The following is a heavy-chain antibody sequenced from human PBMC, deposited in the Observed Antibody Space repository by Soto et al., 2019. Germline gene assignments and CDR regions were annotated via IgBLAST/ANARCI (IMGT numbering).Heavy chain of an antibody. D-gene: IGHD2-2*02. V-gene: IGHV1-69*05. CDR2: IIPIFGTA. J-gene: IGHJ6*02. CDR3: ARRRYCSSTSCYTHYYYGIDV. CDR1: GGTFSSYA. Sequence: SVKVSCKASGGTFSSYAISWLRQAPAQGLEWMGGIIPIFGTANYAQKFQGRVTITTDKSTSTAYMELSSLRSEDTAVYYCARRRYCSSTSCYTHYYYGIDVWGQGTTVTVSS.